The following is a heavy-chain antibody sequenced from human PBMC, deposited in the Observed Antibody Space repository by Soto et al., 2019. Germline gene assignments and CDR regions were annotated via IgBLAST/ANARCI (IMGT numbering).Heavy chain of an antibody. Sequence: PSETLSLTCTVSGGSISSGGYYWSWIRQHPGKGLEWIGYIYYSGSTYYNPSLKSRVTISVDTSKNQFSLKLSSVTAADTAVYYCARQGVVAADNWFDPWGQGTLVTVSS. J-gene: IGHJ5*02. D-gene: IGHD2-15*01. CDR3: ARQGVVAADNWFDP. CDR2: IYYSGST. CDR1: GGSISSGGYY. V-gene: IGHV4-31*03.